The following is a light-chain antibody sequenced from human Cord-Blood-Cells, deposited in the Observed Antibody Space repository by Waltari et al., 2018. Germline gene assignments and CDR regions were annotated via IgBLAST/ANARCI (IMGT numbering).Light chain of an antibody. J-gene: IGLJ1*01. V-gene: IGLV3-19*01. CDR2: GKN. CDR1: SLRSYY. Sequence: SSELTQDPAVSVALGQTVRITCQGDSLRSYYASWYQQKPGQAPVLVIYGKNNRPSGIPDRFSGSSSGKTASLTITGAQAEDGADYYCNSRDSSGNHYVFGTGTKVTVL. CDR3: NSRDSSGNHYV.